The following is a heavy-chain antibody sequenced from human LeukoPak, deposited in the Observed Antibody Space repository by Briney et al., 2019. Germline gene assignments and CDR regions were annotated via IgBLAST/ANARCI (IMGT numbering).Heavy chain of an antibody. CDR3: ARAYSSGLTDY. D-gene: IGHD6-19*01. CDR1: GFTVSSNY. CDR2: IYSGGST. V-gene: IGHV3-66*01. J-gene: IGHJ4*02. Sequence: PGGSLRLSCAASGFTVSSNYMSWVRQAPGKGLEWVSVIYSGGSTYYADSVKGRFTISRDNSKNTLYLQMNSLRAEDTAVYYCARAYSSGLTDYWGQGTLVTVSS.